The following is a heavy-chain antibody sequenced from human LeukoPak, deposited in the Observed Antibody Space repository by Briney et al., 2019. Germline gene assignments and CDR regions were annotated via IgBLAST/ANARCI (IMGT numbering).Heavy chain of an antibody. V-gene: IGHV4-59*11. CDR2: IYYNGST. CDR3: ARVWVGSSSFSYYYYYYMDV. J-gene: IGHJ6*03. Sequence: PSETLSLTCTVSGGSISSHYWSWIRQPPGKGLEWIGYIYYNGSTNYNPSLKSRVTISVDTSKNQFSLKLSSVTAADTAVYYCARVWVGSSSFSYYYYYYMDVWGKGTTVTVSS. CDR1: GGSISSHY. D-gene: IGHD6-6*01.